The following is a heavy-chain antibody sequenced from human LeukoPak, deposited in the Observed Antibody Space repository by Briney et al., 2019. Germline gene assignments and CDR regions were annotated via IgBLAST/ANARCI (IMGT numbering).Heavy chain of an antibody. V-gene: IGHV3-21*01. J-gene: IGHJ4*02. CDR3: ARVGGSSWYGSFDY. CDR1: GFTFSSYS. CDR2: ISSSSSYI. Sequence: GGSLRPSCAASGFTFSSYSMNWVRQAPGKGLEWVSSISSSSSYIYYADSVKGRFTISRDNAKNSLYLQMNSLRAEDTAVYYCARVGGSSWYGSFDYWGQGTLVTVSS. D-gene: IGHD6-13*01.